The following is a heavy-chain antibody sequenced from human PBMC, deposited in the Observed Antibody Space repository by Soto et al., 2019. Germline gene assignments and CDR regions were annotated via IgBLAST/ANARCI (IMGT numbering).Heavy chain of an antibody. J-gene: IGHJ4*02. CDR3: ARDADTTGHYSHFDL. CDR2: MHTGGNEK. V-gene: IGHV3-33*08. Sequence: QVQLVESGGGVVQPGGSLRLSCAASGFTFSYYGFHWVRQAPGKGLEWVAVMHTGGNEKYYVDSVKGRFTVSRDDSMNMVYLEMSGLRAEDTAEYFCARDADTTGHYSHFDLWGRGALVAVS. D-gene: IGHD3-9*01. CDR1: GFTFSYYG.